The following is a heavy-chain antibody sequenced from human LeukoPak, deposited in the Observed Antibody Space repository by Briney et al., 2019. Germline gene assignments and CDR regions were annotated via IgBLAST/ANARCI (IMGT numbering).Heavy chain of an antibody. Sequence: SETLSLTCAVYGGSFSGYYWSWIRQPPGKGLEWIGQINHSGGTDYNPSLKSRVTISVDTSKNQFSLKLNSVTAADTAVYYCARDDLYWGQGALVTVSS. CDR1: GGSFSGYY. CDR2: INHSGGT. J-gene: IGHJ4*02. D-gene: IGHD1-1*01. CDR3: ARDDLY. V-gene: IGHV4-34*01.